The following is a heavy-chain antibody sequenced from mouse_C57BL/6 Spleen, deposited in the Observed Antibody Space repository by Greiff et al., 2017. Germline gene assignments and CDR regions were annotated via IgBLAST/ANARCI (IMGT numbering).Heavy chain of an antibody. V-gene: IGHV1-39*01. CDR3: ARGDYYGNSYWYFDV. CDR2: INPNYGTT. J-gene: IGHJ1*03. Sequence: EVKLQESGPELVKPGASVKISCKASGYSFTDYNMNWVKQSNGKSLEWIGVINPNYGTTSYNQKFKGKATLTVDQSSSTAYMQLNSLTSEDSAVYYCARGDYYGNSYWYFDVWGTGTTVTVSS. CDR1: GYSFTDYN. D-gene: IGHD2-1*01.